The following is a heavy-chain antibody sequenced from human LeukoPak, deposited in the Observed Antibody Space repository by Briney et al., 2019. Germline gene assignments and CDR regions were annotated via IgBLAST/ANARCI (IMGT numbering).Heavy chain of an antibody. D-gene: IGHD3-22*01. Sequence: PGGSLRLSCAASGFTFDDYGMSWVRQAPGRGLEWVSVISGSGSRTSYADSVKGRFTISRDNSKNTLYLQMNSLRAEDTATYYCAKDRYDSSAYYFEDWGQGTLVTVSS. J-gene: IGHJ4*02. CDR1: GFTFDDYG. V-gene: IGHV3-23*01. CDR2: ISGSGSRT. CDR3: AKDRYDSSAYYFED.